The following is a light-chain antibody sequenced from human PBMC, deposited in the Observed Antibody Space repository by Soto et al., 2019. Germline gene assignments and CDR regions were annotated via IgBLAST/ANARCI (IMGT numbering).Light chain of an antibody. CDR1: QSVSSSY. CDR2: GAS. Sequence: EIVLTQSPGTLSLSPGERATLSCRASQSVSSSYLAWYQRKPGQAPRLLIYGASSRATGIPDRFSGSGSGTDFTLTSSRLEPEDFAVYYCQQYGSSSYTFGQGTKLEIK. CDR3: QQYGSSSYT. V-gene: IGKV3-20*01. J-gene: IGKJ2*01.